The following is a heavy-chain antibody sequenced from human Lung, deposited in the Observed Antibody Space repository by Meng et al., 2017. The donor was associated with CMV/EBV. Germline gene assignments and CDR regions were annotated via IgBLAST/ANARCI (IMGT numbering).Heavy chain of an antibody. Sequence: SXTXSLXCTVSGGPISSYYWSWIRQPPGKGLEWIGYIYYSGSTNYNPSLKSRVTISVDTSKNQFSLKLSSVTAADTAVYYCARASYYDFWSGPGNWFDPLGQGXLVTVSS. CDR2: IYYSGST. D-gene: IGHD3-3*01. CDR3: ARASYYDFWSGPGNWFDP. J-gene: IGHJ5*02. CDR1: GGPISSYY. V-gene: IGHV4-59*01.